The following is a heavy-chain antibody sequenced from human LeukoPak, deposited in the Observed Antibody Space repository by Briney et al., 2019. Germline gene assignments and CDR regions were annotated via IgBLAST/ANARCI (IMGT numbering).Heavy chain of an antibody. D-gene: IGHD3-9*01. V-gene: IGHV5-51*01. J-gene: IGHJ4*02. CDR1: GYSFTSNW. CDR3: ARQTYDILTGYSEGAFDY. CDR2: IYPGDSDT. Sequence: GESLKISCKGSGYSFTSNWIGWVRQMPGKGLEWMGIIYPGDSDTRYSPSFQGQVTISAVKSISTAYLQWSSLKASDTAMYYCARQTYDILTGYSEGAFDYWSQGTLVTVSS.